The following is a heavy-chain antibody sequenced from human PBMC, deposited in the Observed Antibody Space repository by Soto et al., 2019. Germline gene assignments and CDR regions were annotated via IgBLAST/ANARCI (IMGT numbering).Heavy chain of an antibody. Sequence: GGSLRLSCAASGFTFSNYAMSWVRQAPGKGLEWVSTISGSGGGTYYADSVKGRFTISRDNAKNSLYLQMNSLRAEDTAVYYCARALSSSWYPSDAFDIWGQGTMVTVSS. CDR2: ISGSGGGT. D-gene: IGHD6-13*01. CDR3: ARALSSSWYPSDAFDI. CDR1: GFTFSNYA. V-gene: IGHV3-23*01. J-gene: IGHJ3*02.